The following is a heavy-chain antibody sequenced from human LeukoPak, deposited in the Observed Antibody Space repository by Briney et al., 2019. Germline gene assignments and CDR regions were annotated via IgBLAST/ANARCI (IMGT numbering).Heavy chain of an antibody. CDR1: GYTFTSYG. CDR2: ISAYNGNT. Sequence: ASVKVSCKASGYTFTSYGISWVQQAPGQGLEWMGWISAYNGNTNYAQKLQGRVTMTTDTSTSTAYMELRSLRSDDTAVYYCARGLNYVWGSYRWEPPYYFDYWGQGTLVTVSS. V-gene: IGHV1-18*01. J-gene: IGHJ4*02. D-gene: IGHD3-16*02. CDR3: ARGLNYVWGSYRWEPPYYFDY.